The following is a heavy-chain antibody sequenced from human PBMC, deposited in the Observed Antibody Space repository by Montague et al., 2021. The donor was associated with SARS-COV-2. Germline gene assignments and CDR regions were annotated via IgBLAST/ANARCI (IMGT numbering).Heavy chain of an antibody. CDR1: GFAFSSYA. CDR2: ISGSGGST. CDR3: AKDRPEHEDGRYGLGPYYYYYGMDV. V-gene: IGHV3-23*01. Sequence: SLRLSCAASGFAFSSYAMSWVRQAPGKGLEWVSAISGSGGSTYYADSVKGRFTISRDNSKNTLYLQMNSLRAEDTAVYYCAKDRPEHEDGRYGLGPYYYYYGMDVWGQGTTVTVSS. D-gene: IGHD6-19*01. J-gene: IGHJ6*02.